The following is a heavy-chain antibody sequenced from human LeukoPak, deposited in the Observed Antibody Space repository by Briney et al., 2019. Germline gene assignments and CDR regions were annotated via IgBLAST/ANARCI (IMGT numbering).Heavy chain of an antibody. Sequence: GGSLRLSCAASGFTFSSYEMNWVRQAPGKGLEWVSYISSSGSTIYYADSVKGRFTISRDNAKNSLYLQMNSLRAEDTAVYYCARIASLNAFDIWGQGTMVTVSS. J-gene: IGHJ3*02. CDR1: GFTFSSYE. CDR2: ISSSGSTI. CDR3: ARIASLNAFDI. V-gene: IGHV3-48*03. D-gene: IGHD3-22*01.